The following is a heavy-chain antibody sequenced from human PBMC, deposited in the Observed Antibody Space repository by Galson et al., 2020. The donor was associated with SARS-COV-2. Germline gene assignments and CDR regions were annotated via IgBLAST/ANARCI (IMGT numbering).Heavy chain of an antibody. J-gene: IGHJ4*02. D-gene: IGHD1-1*01. CDR3: VRGEVQTLDY. CDR2: FIHVFHTA. V-gene: IGHV1-69*01. Sequence: KISCKASGGTFSSSDVNWVRQAPGQGLEWLGGFIHVFHTATYAQKFQGRVKITADEPTTTAYMELTSLRSDDTAVYFCVRGEVQTLDYWGQGTLVTVSS. CDR1: GGTFSSSD.